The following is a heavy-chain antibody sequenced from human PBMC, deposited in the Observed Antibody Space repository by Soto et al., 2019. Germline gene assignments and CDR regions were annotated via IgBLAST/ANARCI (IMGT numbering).Heavy chain of an antibody. CDR2: ISSSSSTI. Sequence: GGSLRLSCAASGFTFSSYSMNWVRQAPGKGLEWVSYISSSSSTIYYADSVKGRFTISRDNAKNSLYLQMNSLRDEDTAVYYCAGTVVTATPWYFDYWGQGTLVTVSS. J-gene: IGHJ4*02. CDR1: GFTFSSYS. V-gene: IGHV3-48*02. CDR3: AGTVVTATPWYFDY. D-gene: IGHD2-21*02.